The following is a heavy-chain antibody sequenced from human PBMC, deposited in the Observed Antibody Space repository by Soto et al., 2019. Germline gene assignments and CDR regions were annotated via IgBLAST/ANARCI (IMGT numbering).Heavy chain of an antibody. V-gene: IGHV3-23*01. J-gene: IGHJ6*03. CDR1: GFTFSSYA. D-gene: IGHD2-2*01. Sequence: GGSLRLSCAASGFTFSSYAMSWVRQAPGKGLEWVSAISGSGGSTYYADSVKGRFTISRDNPKNTLYLQMNSLRAEDTAVYYCAKDNQLGYCSSTSCSYYYYYMDVWGKGTTVTVSS. CDR2: ISGSGGST. CDR3: AKDNQLGYCSSTSCSYYYYYMDV.